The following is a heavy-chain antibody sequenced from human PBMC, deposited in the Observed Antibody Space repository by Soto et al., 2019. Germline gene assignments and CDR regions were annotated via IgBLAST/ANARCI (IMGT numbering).Heavy chain of an antibody. Sequence: GSLRLSCAASGFTFSSYAMHWVRQAPGKGLEWVAVISYDGSNKYYADSVKGRFTISRDNSKDTLYLQMNSLRAEDTAVYYCARQYPGIAADGHRYYYGMHVWGQGTPVTVYS. J-gene: IGHJ6*02. CDR3: ARQYPGIAADGHRYYYGMHV. CDR2: ISYDGSNK. CDR1: GFTFSSYA. V-gene: IGHV3-30-3*01. D-gene: IGHD6-13*01.